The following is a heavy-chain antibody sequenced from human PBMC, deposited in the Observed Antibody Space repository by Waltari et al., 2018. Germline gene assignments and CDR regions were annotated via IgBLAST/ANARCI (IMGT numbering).Heavy chain of an antibody. CDR1: GGTFSSSA. V-gene: IGHV1-69*05. CDR3: ARGHPYYDSSGYYLDY. Sequence: QVQLVQSGAEVKKPGSSVKVSCKASGGTFSSSAISWVRQAPGQGLEWMGGIIPIFGTANYAQKFQGRVTITTDESTSTAYMELSSLRSEDTAVYYCARGHPYYDSSGYYLDYWGQGTLVTVSS. CDR2: IIPIFGTA. D-gene: IGHD3-22*01. J-gene: IGHJ4*02.